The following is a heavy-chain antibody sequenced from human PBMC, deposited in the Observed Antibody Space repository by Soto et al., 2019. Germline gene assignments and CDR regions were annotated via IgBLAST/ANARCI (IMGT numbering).Heavy chain of an antibody. CDR1: GGSISSSSYY. CDR3: ATQRLLQLRLPFDY. J-gene: IGHJ4*02. V-gene: IGHV4-39*01. Sequence: PSETLSLTCTVSGGSISSSSYYWGWIRQPPGKGLEWIGSIYYIGSTDYNPSLKSRVTISADTSKNQFSLRLNSVTAADTAVYYCATQRLLQLRLPFDYWGQGTLVTVSS. CDR2: IYYIGST. D-gene: IGHD5-18*01.